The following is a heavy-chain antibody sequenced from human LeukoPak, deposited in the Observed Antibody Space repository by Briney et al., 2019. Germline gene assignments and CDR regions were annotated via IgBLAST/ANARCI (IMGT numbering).Heavy chain of an antibody. CDR1: GYTLTELS. D-gene: IGHD3-9*01. Sequence: GASVKVSCKVSGYTLTELSMHWVRQAPGKGLEWMGGFDPEDGETIYAQKFQGRVTMTEDTSTDTAYMELSSLRSEDTAVYYCATPILLRYFDWLLFDYWGQGTLVTVSS. V-gene: IGHV1-24*01. CDR2: FDPEDGET. CDR3: ATPILLRYFDWLLFDY. J-gene: IGHJ4*02.